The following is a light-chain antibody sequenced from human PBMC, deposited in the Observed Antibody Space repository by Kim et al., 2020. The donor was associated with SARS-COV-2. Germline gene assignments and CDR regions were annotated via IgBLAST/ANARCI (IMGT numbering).Light chain of an antibody. CDR1: QGISSY. CDR3: QQYYSYPLT. CDR2: AAS. J-gene: IGKJ4*01. Sequence: ASPGDRVTITCRASQGISSYLAWYQQKPVKAPKLLIYAASTLQSGVPSRFSGSGSGTDFTLTISCLQSEDFATYYCQQYYSYPLTFGGGTKVDIK. V-gene: IGKV1-8*01.